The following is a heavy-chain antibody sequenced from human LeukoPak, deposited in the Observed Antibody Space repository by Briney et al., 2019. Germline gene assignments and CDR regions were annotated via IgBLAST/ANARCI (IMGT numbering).Heavy chain of an antibody. V-gene: IGHV1-58*01. CDR2: IVVGRGNT. Sequence: GASVKASCKASGFTFTNSAVQWVRQARGQRLEWIGWIVVGRGNTNYAQKFQERVTITRDMSTSTAYMELSSLRSEDTAVYYCAAGQVRGVIRYYYYYGMDVWGQGTTVTVSS. CDR1: GFTFTNSA. J-gene: IGHJ6*02. D-gene: IGHD3-10*01. CDR3: AAGQVRGVIRYYYYYGMDV.